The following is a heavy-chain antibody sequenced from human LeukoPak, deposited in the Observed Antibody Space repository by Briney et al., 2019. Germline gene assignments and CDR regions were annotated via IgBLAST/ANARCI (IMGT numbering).Heavy chain of an antibody. D-gene: IGHD6-13*01. CDR3: AKQSAGSAAWYSLHYDF. CDR2: VDGGGGGT. Sequence: GGSLRLSCAASGFTLSSYAMTWVCQAPGRGLEWVSSVDGGGGGTYYADSVKGRFTISRDNSKDTLYLQMNGLRAEDTAVYFCAKQSAGSAAWYSLHYDFWGQGTLVTVSS. J-gene: IGHJ4*02. V-gene: IGHV3-23*01. CDR1: GFTLSSYA.